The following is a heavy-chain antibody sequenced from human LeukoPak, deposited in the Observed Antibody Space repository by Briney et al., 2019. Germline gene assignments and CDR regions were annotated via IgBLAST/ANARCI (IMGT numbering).Heavy chain of an antibody. CDR3: ARLRPINRNYDILTGWGRGYYYYYYMDV. V-gene: IGHV4-34*01. CDR2: INHSGST. J-gene: IGHJ6*03. CDR1: GGSFSGYY. Sequence: SETLSLTCAVYGGSFSGYYWSWIRQPPGKGLEWIGEINHSGSTNYNPSLKSRVTISVDTSKNQFSLKLSSVTAADTAVYYCARLRPINRNYDILTGWGRGYYYYYYMDVWGKGTTVTISS. D-gene: IGHD3-9*01.